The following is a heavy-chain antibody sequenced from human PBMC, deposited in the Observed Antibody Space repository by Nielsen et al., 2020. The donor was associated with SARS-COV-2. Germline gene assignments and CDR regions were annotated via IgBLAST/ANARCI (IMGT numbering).Heavy chain of an antibody. J-gene: IGHJ3*02. Sequence: GESLKISCAASGFTVSSNYMNWVRQAPGKGLEWVSVIYSGGSTYYADSVKGRFTISRHNSKNTVYLQMNSLRAEDTAVYYCATSVSTGPTASGAFDIWGQGTIVTVSS. V-gene: IGHV3-53*04. D-gene: IGHD4-11*01. CDR3: ATSVSTGPTASGAFDI. CDR1: GFTVSSNY. CDR2: IYSGGST.